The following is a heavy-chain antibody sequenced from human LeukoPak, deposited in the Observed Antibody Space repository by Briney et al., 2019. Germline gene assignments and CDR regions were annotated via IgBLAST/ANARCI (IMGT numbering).Heavy chain of an antibody. CDR3: ARGTLGFNNWNLSPRLRLGY. J-gene: IGHJ4*02. Sequence: GGSLRLSCAASGFTFSSYGMHWVRQAPGKGQEWVAFIRYDGSNKYYADSVKGRFTISRDNSKNTLYLQMNSLRAEDTAVYYCARGTLGFNNWNLSPRLRLGYWGQGTLVTVSS. V-gene: IGHV3-30*02. CDR2: IRYDGSNK. D-gene: IGHD1-7*01. CDR1: GFTFSSYG.